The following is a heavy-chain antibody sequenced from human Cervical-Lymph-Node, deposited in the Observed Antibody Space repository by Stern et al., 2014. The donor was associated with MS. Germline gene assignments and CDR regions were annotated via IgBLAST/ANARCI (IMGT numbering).Heavy chain of an antibody. Sequence: QVQLMQSGAEVKKPGASVRVSCKPTGYPFSNYGISWVRQAPGQGLEWMGWISTYNGRTTYAQKLQGRLNMTRDTSTSTVYMDLRSLTSDDTAVYYCARRSGSYSFDYWGQGTLVTVSS. CDR1: GYPFSNYG. J-gene: IGHJ4*02. V-gene: IGHV1-18*01. D-gene: IGHD1-26*01. CDR3: ARRSGSYSFDY. CDR2: ISTYNGRT.